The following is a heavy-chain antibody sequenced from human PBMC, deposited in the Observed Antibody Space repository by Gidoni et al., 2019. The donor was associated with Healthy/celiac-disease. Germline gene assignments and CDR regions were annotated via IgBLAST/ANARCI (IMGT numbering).Heavy chain of an antibody. D-gene: IGHD6-19*01. Sequence: VQLVESGGALVQPGGSLRLSCAASGLTFSSYAMSWVRQAPGKGLEWVSGISGSGVSTYYADSVKGRFTISRDNSKNTLYLQMNSLRAEDTAVYYCAVSVSSGWYVDWGQGTLVTVSS. V-gene: IGHV3-23*04. CDR2: ISGSGVST. J-gene: IGHJ4*02. CDR1: GLTFSSYA. CDR3: AVSVSSGWYVD.